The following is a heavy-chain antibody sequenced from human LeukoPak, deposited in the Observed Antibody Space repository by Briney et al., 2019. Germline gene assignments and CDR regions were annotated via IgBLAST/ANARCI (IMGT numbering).Heavy chain of an antibody. J-gene: IGHJ3*02. D-gene: IGHD1-26*01. CDR2: ISAYNGNT. V-gene: IGHV1-18*01. CDR3: AREGRIAGAPHDAFDI. Sequence: ASVKVSCKASGYTFTSYGISWVRQAPGQGLEWMGWISAYNGNTNYAQKLQGRVTMTTDTSTSTAYMELRSLRSDDTAVYYCAREGRIAGAPHDAFDIWGQGTMVTVSS. CDR1: GYTFTSYG.